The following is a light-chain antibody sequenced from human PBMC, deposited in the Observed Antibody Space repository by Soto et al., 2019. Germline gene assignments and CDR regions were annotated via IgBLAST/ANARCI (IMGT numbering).Light chain of an antibody. Sequence: DLPLTQPPSTLSASVGARVTITCRASQSISRWLAWYPQKPGKAHKVLIWDATTLHRGVPSTFSGSGSGTEFTLTISSLQPDAFATYYCQQYNGYSTWTFGQGTKVDI. CDR3: QQYNGYSTWT. CDR1: QSISRW. V-gene: IGKV1-5*01. CDR2: DAT. J-gene: IGKJ1*01.